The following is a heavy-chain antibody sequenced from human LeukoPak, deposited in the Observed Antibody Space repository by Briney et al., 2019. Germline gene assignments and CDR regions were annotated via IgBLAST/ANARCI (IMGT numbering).Heavy chain of an antibody. CDR3: ARVLRRYSYGYFDY. J-gene: IGHJ4*02. CDR1: GFTFSSYA. V-gene: IGHV3-30-3*01. CDR2: ISYDGSNK. Sequence: GGSLRLSCAASGFTFSSYAMHWVRQAPGEGLEWVAVISYDGSNKYYADSVKGRFTISRDNSKNTLYLQMNSLRAEDTAVYYCARVLRRYSYGYFDYWGQGTLVTVSS. D-gene: IGHD5-18*01.